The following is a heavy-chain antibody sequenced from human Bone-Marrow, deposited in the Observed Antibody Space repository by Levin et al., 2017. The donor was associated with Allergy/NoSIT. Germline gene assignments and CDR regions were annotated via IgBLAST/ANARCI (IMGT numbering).Heavy chain of an antibody. CDR1: GFALSTTGMG. J-gene: IGHJ4*02. CDR3: ARLLDGFTYGWYFDS. CDR2: VFWDDDK. Sequence: ESGPTLVKPTQTLTLTCTFSGFALSTTGMGVGWIRQPPGKALEWLALVFWDDDKRYRPSLESRLTITKDTSKNQVILKMTTVDPTDTATYYCARLLDGFTYGWYFDSWGQGTLISVSP. D-gene: IGHD3-10*01. V-gene: IGHV2-5*02.